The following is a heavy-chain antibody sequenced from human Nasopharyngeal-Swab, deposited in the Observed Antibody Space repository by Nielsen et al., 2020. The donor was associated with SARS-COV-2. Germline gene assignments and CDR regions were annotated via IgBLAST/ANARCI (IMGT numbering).Heavy chain of an antibody. CDR1: GGSVSSNDW. D-gene: IGHD2-2*01. V-gene: IGHV4-4*02. Sequence: SETLSLTCAVSGGSVSSNDWWTWVRQSPGTGLEWIGDVSHSGSINYNPSLKSRVTLSMDKSKRQFSLRLTSVSAADTAVYFCARGDLVVVPSPILGLGPFFYYFYLDVWGKGTTVTVS. J-gene: IGHJ6*03. CDR3: ARGDLVVVPSPILGLGPFFYYFYLDV. CDR2: VSHSGSI.